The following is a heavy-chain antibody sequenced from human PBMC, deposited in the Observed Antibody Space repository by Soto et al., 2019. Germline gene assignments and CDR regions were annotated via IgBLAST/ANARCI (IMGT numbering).Heavy chain of an antibody. V-gene: IGHV4-30-4*01. Sequence: TLSLTCTVSVGSIRSGDYYWSWIRQPPGKGLEWIGYIYYSGSTYYNPSLKSRVTISVDTSKNQFSLKLSSVTVADTAVYYCIGDHGAFDIWGHGTLVTVSS. J-gene: IGHJ3*02. D-gene: IGHD2-21*02. CDR3: IGDHGAFDI. CDR1: VGSIRSGDYY. CDR2: IYYSGST.